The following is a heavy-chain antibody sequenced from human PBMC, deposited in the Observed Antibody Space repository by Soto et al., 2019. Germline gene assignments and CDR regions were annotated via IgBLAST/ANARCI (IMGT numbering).Heavy chain of an antibody. CDR3: ARSDGMVRINDYYYYYGMDV. V-gene: IGHV1-46*01. CDR2: INPSGGST. J-gene: IGHJ6*02. CDR1: GYTFTSYY. Sequence: ATVKVSCKASGYTFTSYYMHWVRQAPGQGLEWMGIINPSGGSTSYAQKFQGRVTMTRDTSTSTVYMELSSLRSEDTAVYYCARSDGMVRINDYYYYYGMDVWGQRTTVTVSS. D-gene: IGHD5-18*01.